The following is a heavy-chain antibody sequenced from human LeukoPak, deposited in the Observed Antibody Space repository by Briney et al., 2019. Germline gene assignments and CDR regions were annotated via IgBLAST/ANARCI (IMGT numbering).Heavy chain of an antibody. Sequence: PGGSLRLSCAASGFTFSVYYLSWIRQAPGKGLEWVSYISSTGGSIYYADSVKGRFTISRDNAKNSLYLQMNSLRAEDTAVYYCARAGLYYYDSSGYYPDKYYFDYWGQGTLVTVSS. V-gene: IGHV3-11*01. J-gene: IGHJ4*02. CDR2: ISSTGGSI. CDR1: GFTFSVYY. CDR3: ARAGLYYYDSSGYYPDKYYFDY. D-gene: IGHD3-22*01.